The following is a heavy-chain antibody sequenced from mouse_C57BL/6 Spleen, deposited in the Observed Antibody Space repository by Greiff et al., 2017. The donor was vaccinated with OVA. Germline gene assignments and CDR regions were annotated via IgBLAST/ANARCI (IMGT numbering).Heavy chain of an antibody. D-gene: IGHD2-3*01. CDR1: GYTFTSYW. CDR3: ARRGFADGYYPLLDY. V-gene: IGHV1-59*01. Sequence: VQLQQSGAELVRPGTSVKLSCKASGYTFTSYWMHWVKQRPGQGLEWIGVIDPSDSYTNYNQKFKGKATLTVDTSSSTAYMQLSSLTSEDSAVYYCARRGFADGYYPLLDYWGQGTTLTVSS. CDR2: IDPSDSYT. J-gene: IGHJ2*01.